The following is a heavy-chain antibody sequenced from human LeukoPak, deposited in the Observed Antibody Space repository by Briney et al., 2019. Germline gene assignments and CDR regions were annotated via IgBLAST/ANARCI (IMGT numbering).Heavy chain of an antibody. J-gene: IGHJ5*02. CDR1: GVSFSGYY. CDR2: INHSGST. V-gene: IGHV4-34*01. D-gene: IGHD3-3*01. Sequence: SETLSLTCAVYGVSFSGYYWSWLRQPPGKGLEWLGEINHSGSTNYNPSLKSRVTISVDASKNQFSLKLSSVTAADTAVYYCARGALLRFLGWLLWPQICFDRWGQRTLVTVS. CDR3: ARGALLRFLGWLLWPQICFDR.